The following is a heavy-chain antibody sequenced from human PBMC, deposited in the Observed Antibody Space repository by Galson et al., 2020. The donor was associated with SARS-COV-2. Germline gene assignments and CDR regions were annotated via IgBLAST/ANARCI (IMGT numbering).Heavy chain of an antibody. J-gene: IGHJ4*02. CDR3: ARGFGEFR. CDR2: ISSTGNTI. CDR1: GFTFTNYS. Sequence: GGSLRLSCAASGFTFTNYSMNWVRQAPGKGLEWVSYISSTGNTIYSADSVKGRFTISRDNAKYSLYLQMNSLRAEDAAVYYCARGFGEFRWGQGTLVIVSS. V-gene: IGHV3-48*01. D-gene: IGHD3-10*01.